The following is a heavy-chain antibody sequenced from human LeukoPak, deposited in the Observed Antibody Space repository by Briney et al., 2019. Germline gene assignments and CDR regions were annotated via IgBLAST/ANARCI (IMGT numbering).Heavy chain of an antibody. CDR3: VRGPAPKDHPDY. V-gene: IGHV3-30-3*01. Sequence: PGRSLRLSCAASGFNFGSYAMHWVRQAPGKGLEWVAVISYDGSNKYYAESVKGRFTIARDNSKNTLYLQMNSLRPEDTAVYYCVRGPAPKDHPDYWGQGTLVTVSS. CDR1: GFNFGSYA. CDR2: ISYDGSNK. J-gene: IGHJ4*02. D-gene: IGHD1-14*01.